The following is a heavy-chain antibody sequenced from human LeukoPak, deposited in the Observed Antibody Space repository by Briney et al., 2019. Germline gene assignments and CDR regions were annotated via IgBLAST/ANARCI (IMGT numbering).Heavy chain of an antibody. J-gene: IGHJ4*02. Sequence: GASVKVSCKASGYTFTGYYMHWVRQAPGQGLEWMGWINPNSGGTNYAQKFQGRVTMTRDTSISTAYMELSRLRSDDTAVYYCARVGYYYDSSGYPTYYFDYWGQGTLVTVSS. CDR2: INPNSGGT. D-gene: IGHD3-22*01. CDR3: ARVGYYYDSSGYPTYYFDY. V-gene: IGHV1-2*02. CDR1: GYTFTGYY.